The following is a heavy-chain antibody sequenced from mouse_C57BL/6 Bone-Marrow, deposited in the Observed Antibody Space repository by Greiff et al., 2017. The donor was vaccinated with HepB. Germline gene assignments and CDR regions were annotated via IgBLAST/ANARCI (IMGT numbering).Heavy chain of an antibody. CDR3: ARHEDLDLLWYPWFAY. CDR2: FYPGSGSI. J-gene: IGHJ3*01. D-gene: IGHD2-1*01. CDR1: GYTFTEYT. Sequence: VQLQESGAELVKPGASVKLSCKASGYTFTEYTIHWVKQRSGQGLEWIGWFYPGSGSIKYNEKFKDKATLTADKSSSTVYMELSRLTSEDSAVYFCARHEDLDLLWYPWFAYWGQGTLVTVSA. V-gene: IGHV1-62-2*01.